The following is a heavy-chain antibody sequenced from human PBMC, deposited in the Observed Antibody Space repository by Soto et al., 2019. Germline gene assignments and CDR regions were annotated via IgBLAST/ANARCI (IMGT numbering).Heavy chain of an antibody. CDR2: ISYDGSNK. V-gene: IGHV3-30*18. Sequence: GGSLRLSCAASGFTISSYGMHWVRQAPGKGLEWVAVISYDGSNKYYADSVKGRFTISRDNSKNTLYLQMNSLRAEDTAVYYCAKDILVLEWLPGSNMDVWGQGTTVTVSS. CDR1: GFTISSYG. J-gene: IGHJ6*02. D-gene: IGHD3-3*01. CDR3: AKDILVLEWLPGSNMDV.